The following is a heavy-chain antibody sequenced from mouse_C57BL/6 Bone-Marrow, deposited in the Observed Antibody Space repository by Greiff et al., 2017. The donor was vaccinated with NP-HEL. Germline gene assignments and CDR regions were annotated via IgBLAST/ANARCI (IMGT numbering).Heavy chain of an antibody. CDR1: GFTFSDYG. Sequence: EVKLMESGGGLVKPGGSLKLSCAASGFTFSDYGMHWVRQAPEKGLEWVAYISSGSSTIYYADTVKGRFTISRDNAKNTLFLQMTSLRSEDTAMYYCARGRYYYSNYYFDYWGQGTTLTVSS. CDR2: ISSGSSTI. CDR3: ARGRYYYSNYYFDY. J-gene: IGHJ2*01. D-gene: IGHD2-5*01. V-gene: IGHV5-17*01.